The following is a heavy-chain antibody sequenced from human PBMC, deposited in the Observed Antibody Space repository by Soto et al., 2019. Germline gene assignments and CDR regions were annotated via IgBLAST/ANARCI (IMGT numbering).Heavy chain of an antibody. CDR3: ARAGYSYGYDYFDY. V-gene: IGHV3-48*02. D-gene: IGHD5-18*01. CDR1: GFTFSTYS. J-gene: IGHJ4*02. CDR2: ISSSSSTI. Sequence: GGSLRLSCAASGFTFSTYSMNWVRQAPGKGLEWVSFISSSSSTIYSADSVKGRFTISRDNAKNSLYLQMNSLRDEDAAVYYCARAGYSYGYDYFDYWGQGTLVTVSS.